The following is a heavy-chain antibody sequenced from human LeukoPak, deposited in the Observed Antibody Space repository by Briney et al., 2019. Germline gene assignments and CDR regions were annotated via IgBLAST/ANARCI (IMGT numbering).Heavy chain of an antibody. CDR1: GFTFSSYY. Sequence: GGSLTLSCAASGFTFSSYYMTWVRQAPGKGLEWVSTISVSGGSTYYADSVKGRFTITRDNSKNTLYLQMNSLRAEDTAVYYCAKYGRSGYSSGMDVWGQGTTVTVSS. V-gene: IGHV3-23*01. CDR2: ISVSGGST. CDR3: AKYGRSGYSSGMDV. J-gene: IGHJ6*02. D-gene: IGHD2-15*01.